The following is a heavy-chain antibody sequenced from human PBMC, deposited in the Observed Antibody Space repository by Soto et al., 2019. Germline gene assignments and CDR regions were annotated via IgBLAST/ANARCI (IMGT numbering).Heavy chain of an antibody. V-gene: IGHV4-34*01. Sequence: SETLSLTCTVSGGSIDTYYWSWIRQPPGKGLEWIGEINHSGSTNYNPSLKSRVTISVDTSKNQFSLKLSSVTAADTAMYYCARKTSRETTQYCSSTSCPPNSPSYGMDVWGQGTTVTVSS. J-gene: IGHJ6*02. D-gene: IGHD2-2*01. CDR3: ARKTSRETTQYCSSTSCPPNSPSYGMDV. CDR1: GGSIDTYY. CDR2: INHSGST.